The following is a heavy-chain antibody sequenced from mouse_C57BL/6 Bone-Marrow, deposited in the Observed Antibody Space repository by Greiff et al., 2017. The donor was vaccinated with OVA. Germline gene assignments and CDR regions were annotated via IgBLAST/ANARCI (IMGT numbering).Heavy chain of an antibody. Sequence: QVQLQQPGAELVMPGASVKLSCTASGYTFTSYWMHWVKQRPGQGLEWIGEIDPSDSYTNYNQKFKGKSTLTVDKSSSTAYMQLSSLTSEDSAVYYGARECYYGSSNGYWGQGTTLTVSS. CDR3: ARECYYGSSNGY. D-gene: IGHD1-1*01. CDR2: IDPSDSYT. V-gene: IGHV1-69*01. J-gene: IGHJ2*01. CDR1: GYTFTSYW.